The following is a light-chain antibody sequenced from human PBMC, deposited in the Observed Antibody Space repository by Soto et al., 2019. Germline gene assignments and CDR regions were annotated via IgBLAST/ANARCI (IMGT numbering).Light chain of an antibody. Sequence: QSVLTQPSSVSGAPGQRVTISCTGSSSNIGAGYDVHWYQQRPGTGPKLLIFGNINRPSGVPDRFSGSKSGTSASLAITGLQAEDEGDYSCQSYDSTLSDRYVFGTGTKVTVL. CDR2: GNI. V-gene: IGLV1-40*01. CDR3: QSYDSTLSDRYV. CDR1: SSNIGAGYD. J-gene: IGLJ1*01.